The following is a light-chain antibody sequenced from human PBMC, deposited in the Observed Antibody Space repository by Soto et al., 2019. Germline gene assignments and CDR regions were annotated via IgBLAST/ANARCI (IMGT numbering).Light chain of an antibody. CDR2: WAS. Sequence: DIQMTQSPSSLSASVEDRVIITCRASQSISNHLNWYQQKPGQPPELLLYWASARESGVPDRFSGSGSGTDFTLTISSLQAEDVAVYYCQQYYSTPRTFGQGTKVEIK. V-gene: IGKV4-1*01. J-gene: IGKJ2*01. CDR1: QSISNH. CDR3: QQYYSTPRT.